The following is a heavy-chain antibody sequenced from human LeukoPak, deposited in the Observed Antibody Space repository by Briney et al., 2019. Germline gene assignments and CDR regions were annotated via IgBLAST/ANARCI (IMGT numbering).Heavy chain of an antibody. J-gene: IGHJ4*02. CDR3: ARQSSTSCYIDY. V-gene: IGHV4-39*01. CDR1: GGSISSSSYY. Sequence: KPSETLSLTCTVSGGSISSSSYYWGWIRQPPGKGLEWIGSIYYSGSTFYNPSLKRRVTISVDTSKNQFSLKLSSVTATDTAVYFCARQSSTSCYIDYWGQGTLVAVSS. CDR2: IYYSGST. D-gene: IGHD2-2*02.